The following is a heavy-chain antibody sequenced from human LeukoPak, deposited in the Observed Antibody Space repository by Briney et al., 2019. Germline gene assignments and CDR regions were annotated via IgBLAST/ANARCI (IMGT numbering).Heavy chain of an antibody. CDR1: GGTFSSYA. CDR2: IIPIFGTA. J-gene: IGHJ4*02. D-gene: IGHD2-2*01. V-gene: IGHV1-69*05. CDR3: AALGYCSSTSCQDFDY. Sequence: PVASVKVSCRASGGTFSSYAISWVRQAPGQGLEWMGGIIPIFGTANYAQKFQERVTITRDMSTSTAYMELSSLRSEDTAVYYCAALGYCSSTSCQDFDYWGQGTLVTVSS.